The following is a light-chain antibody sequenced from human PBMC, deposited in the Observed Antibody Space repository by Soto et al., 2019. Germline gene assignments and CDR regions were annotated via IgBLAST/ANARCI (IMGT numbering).Light chain of an antibody. CDR3: MQGTHSWT. CDR1: QSLLYSDGNTY. J-gene: IGKJ1*01. CDR2: KVS. V-gene: IGKV2-30*01. Sequence: DVVMTQSPLSLPVTLGQPASISCRSSQSLLYSDGNTYLSWFQQRPGQSPRRLIYKVSNRDSGVPERFSGSGSGTDFTLKISRVEAEDVGVYYCMQGTHSWTFGQGTKVEIK.